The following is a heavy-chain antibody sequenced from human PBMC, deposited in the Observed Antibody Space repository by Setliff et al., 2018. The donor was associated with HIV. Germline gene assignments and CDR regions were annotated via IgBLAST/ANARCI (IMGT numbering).Heavy chain of an antibody. CDR2: SHYSGSP. CDR3: ARGAITMVRSPYYMDV. D-gene: IGHD3-10*01. J-gene: IGHJ6*03. CDR1: GGSINSHY. Sequence: NPSETLSLTCTVSGGSINSHYWSWIRQPPGKGLEWIGYSHYSGSPHYNPSLKSRVTISVDTSKNQFSLKLSSVTAADTAVCYCARGAITMVRSPYYMDVWGKGTTVTVSS. V-gene: IGHV4-59*11.